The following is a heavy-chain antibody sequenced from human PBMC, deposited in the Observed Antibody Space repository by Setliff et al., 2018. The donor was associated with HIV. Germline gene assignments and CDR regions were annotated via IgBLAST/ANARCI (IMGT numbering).Heavy chain of an antibody. D-gene: IGHD3-22*01. V-gene: IGHV3-23*01. Sequence: PGGSLRLSCTASGFSLSSYSMSWVRQAPGKGLEWVSGISGSGTSTYYADSVKGRFTISRDNSKNTLYLQMHSLRAEDTAVYYCAKLNGGYDSSGYFPDYWGQGTLVTVSS. CDR1: GFSLSSYS. CDR3: AKLNGGYDSSGYFPDY. CDR2: ISGSGTST. J-gene: IGHJ4*02.